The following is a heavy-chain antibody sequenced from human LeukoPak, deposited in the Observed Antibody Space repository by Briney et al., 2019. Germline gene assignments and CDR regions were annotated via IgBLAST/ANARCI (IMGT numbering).Heavy chain of an antibody. J-gene: IGHJ6*03. V-gene: IGHV5-51*01. D-gene: IGHD2-2*01. CDR1: GYSFTSYW. CDR2: IYPGDSDT. Sequence: GESLKISCKGSGYSFTSYWIGWVRQMPGKGLEWMGIIYPGDSDTRYSPSFQGQVTISADKSISTAYLQWSSLKASDTAMYYCATQAHCSSTSCPDYYYYYVHVWGKGTTVTVSS. CDR3: ATQAHCSSTSCPDYYYYYVHV.